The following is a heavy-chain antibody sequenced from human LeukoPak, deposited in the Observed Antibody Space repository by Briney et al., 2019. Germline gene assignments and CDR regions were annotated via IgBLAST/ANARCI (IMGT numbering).Heavy chain of an antibody. V-gene: IGHV4-4*07. D-gene: IGHD6-13*01. CDR2: IYTSGST. CDR1: GGSISSYY. J-gene: IGHJ6*03. CDR3: ARVGVQRAGTGYYYYYMDV. Sequence: SETLSLTCTVSGGSISSYYWSWIRQPAGKGLEWIGRIYTSGSTNYNPSLKSRVTMSVDTSKNQFSLKLSSVTAADTAVYYCARVGVQRAGTGYYYYYMDVWGKGTTVTVSS.